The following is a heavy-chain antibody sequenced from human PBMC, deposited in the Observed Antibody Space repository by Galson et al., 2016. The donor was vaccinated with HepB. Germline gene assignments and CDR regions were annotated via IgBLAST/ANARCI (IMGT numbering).Heavy chain of an antibody. CDR1: GFTFSSYS. Sequence: SLRLSCAASGFTFSSYSMNWVRQAPGKGLEWVSSISSSSSYIYYADSVKGRFTISRDNAKNSLYLQMNSLRAEDTAGYYCASGYSYGYFYYWGQGTLVTVSS. CDR3: ASGYSYGYFYY. J-gene: IGHJ4*02. V-gene: IGHV3-21*01. CDR2: ISSSSSYI. D-gene: IGHD5-18*01.